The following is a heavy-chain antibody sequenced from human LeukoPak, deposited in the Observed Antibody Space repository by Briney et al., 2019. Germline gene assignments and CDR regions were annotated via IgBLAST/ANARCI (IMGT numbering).Heavy chain of an antibody. CDR2: ISSSSSYI. J-gene: IGHJ4*02. CDR1: GFTFSSYS. D-gene: IGHD5-18*01. V-gene: IGHV3-21*04. CDR3: ARDTAMGTNFDY. Sequence: GGSLRLSCAASGFTFSSYSMNWVRQAPGKGLEWVSSISSSSSYIYYADSVKGRFTISRDNAKNSLYLQMNSLGAEDTAVYYCARDTAMGTNFDYWGQGTLVTVSS.